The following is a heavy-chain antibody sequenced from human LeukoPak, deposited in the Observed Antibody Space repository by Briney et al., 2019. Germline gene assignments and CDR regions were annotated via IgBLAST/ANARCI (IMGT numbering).Heavy chain of an antibody. D-gene: IGHD5-12*01. CDR1: GYTFTDYY. CDR2: INPNSGGT. V-gene: IGHV1-2*02. J-gene: IGHJ3*02. Sequence: ASVTVSFKASGYTFTDYYMHWVRQARGQGVEWMGWINPNSGGTNYAQKFQGRVTINRDTSISTAYMELSRLRSDDTAVYYCARGLATAGDDAFDIWGQGTMVTVSS. CDR3: ARGLATAGDDAFDI.